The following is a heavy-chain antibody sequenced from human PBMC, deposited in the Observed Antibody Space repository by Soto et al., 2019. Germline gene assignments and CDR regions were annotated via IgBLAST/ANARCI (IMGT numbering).Heavy chain of an antibody. Sequence: QVQLLQSGGEVKRPGASVKVSCKTSGYTFSNYGITWVRQAPGQPLEWLGWISLYSDGTNYAQKFQGRVSMTTDTSTTTAYMELRSLRSDDTPVYYCARVVPGAEAWFGTWGQGTLVTVSS. CDR3: ARVVPGAEAWFGT. D-gene: IGHD2-2*01. J-gene: IGHJ5*02. CDR2: ISLYSDGT. CDR1: GYTFSNYG. V-gene: IGHV1-18*01.